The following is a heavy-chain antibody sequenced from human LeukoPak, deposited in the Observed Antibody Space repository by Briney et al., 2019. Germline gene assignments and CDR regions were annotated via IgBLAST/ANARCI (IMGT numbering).Heavy chain of an antibody. CDR2: INPNSGGT. CDR1: GYTFTSYD. Sequence: ASVKVSCKASGYTFTSYDINWVRQAPGQGLEWMGWINPNSGGTNYAQKFQGRVTMTRDTSISTAYMELSRLRSDDTAVYYCAREFIFEYSSSQLTDYWGQGTLVTASS. D-gene: IGHD6-6*01. J-gene: IGHJ4*02. CDR3: AREFIFEYSSSQLTDY. V-gene: IGHV1-2*02.